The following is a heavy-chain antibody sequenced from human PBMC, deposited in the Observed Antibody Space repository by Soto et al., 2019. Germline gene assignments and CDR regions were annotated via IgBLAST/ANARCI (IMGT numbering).Heavy chain of an antibody. CDR3: AGTTSHQWYYMDV. CDR2: TYYRSRWYN. CDR1: GDSVSSNSAA. J-gene: IGHJ6*03. V-gene: IGHV6-1*01. Sequence: PSQTLSLTYAISGDSVSSNSAAWNWIRLSPSRSLEWLARTYYRSRWYNDYAVSVRSRITVNPDTSKNQFSLQLTSVTPEDTAVYYCAGTTSHQWYYMDVWGKGTTVTVSS. D-gene: IGHD1-7*01.